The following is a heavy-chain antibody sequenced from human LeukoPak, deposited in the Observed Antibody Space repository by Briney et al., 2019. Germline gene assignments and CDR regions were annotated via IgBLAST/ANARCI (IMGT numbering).Heavy chain of an antibody. Sequence: GASVKVSCKASGYTFTGYYMHWVRQAPGQGLEWMGWINPNSGGTNYAQKFQGRVTMTRDTSISTAYMELSRLRSDDTAVYYCARGAWNDILTGYYEKGFDYWGQGTLVTVSS. V-gene: IGHV1-2*02. D-gene: IGHD3-9*01. CDR1: GYTFTGYY. CDR3: ARGAWNDILTGYYEKGFDY. J-gene: IGHJ4*02. CDR2: INPNSGGT.